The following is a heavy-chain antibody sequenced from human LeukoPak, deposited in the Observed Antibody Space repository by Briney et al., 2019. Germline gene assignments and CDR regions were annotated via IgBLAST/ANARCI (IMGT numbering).Heavy chain of an antibody. D-gene: IGHD3-22*01. CDR3: AREFTSYYYDSSGYDY. V-gene: IGHV4-4*02. Sequence: PSETLSLTCTVSGVSISSTHWWNWVRQPPGKGLEWIGEIYHSGTTHYKPSLKSRVTISVDKSKNQFSLKLNAVTAADTAVYYCAREFTSYYYDSSGYDYWGQGTLVTVSS. CDR1: GVSISSTHW. J-gene: IGHJ4*02. CDR2: IYHSGTT.